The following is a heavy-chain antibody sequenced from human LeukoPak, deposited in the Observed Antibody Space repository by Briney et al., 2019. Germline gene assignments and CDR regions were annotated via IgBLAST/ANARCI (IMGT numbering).Heavy chain of an antibody. J-gene: IGHJ4*02. V-gene: IGHV1-8*01. CDR2: MNPNSGNT. CDR1: GYTFTSYD. D-gene: IGHD6-19*01. Sequence: ASVKVSCKASGYTFTSYDINWVRQATGQGGEWMGWMNPNSGNTGYAQKFQGRVTMTRNTSISTAYMELSSLRSEDTAVYYCARGRGGWYYFDYWGQGTLVTVSS. CDR3: ARGRGGWYYFDY.